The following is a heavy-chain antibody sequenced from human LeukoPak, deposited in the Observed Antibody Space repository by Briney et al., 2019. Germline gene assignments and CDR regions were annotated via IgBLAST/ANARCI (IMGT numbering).Heavy chain of an antibody. CDR2: IKQDGSAK. D-gene: IGHD3-3*01. Sequence: GGSLRLSCAASGFTLRGNGRSGVGRAQGKGGGWGAKIKQDGSAKFYVESVKGRFTISRDNAKKSLYLQMNSLRAEDTAVYYCVRDGDFWSAQGAFDIWGQGTMVTVSS. V-gene: IGHV3-7*01. CDR1: GFTLRGNG. CDR3: VRDGDFWSAQGAFDI. J-gene: IGHJ3*02.